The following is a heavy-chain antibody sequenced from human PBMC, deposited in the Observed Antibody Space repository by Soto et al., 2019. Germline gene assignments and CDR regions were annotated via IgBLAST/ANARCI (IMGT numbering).Heavy chain of an antibody. CDR3: ARGSMVVTATDAFDI. J-gene: IGHJ3*02. CDR1: GGSFSGYY. D-gene: IGHD2-21*02. CDR2: INHSGST. V-gene: IGHV4-34*01. Sequence: SETLSLTCAVYGGSFSGYYWSWIRQPPGKGLEWIGEINHSGSTNYNPSLKSRVTISVDTSKNQFSLKLSSVTAADTAVYYCARGSMVVTATDAFDIWGQGTMVTVSS.